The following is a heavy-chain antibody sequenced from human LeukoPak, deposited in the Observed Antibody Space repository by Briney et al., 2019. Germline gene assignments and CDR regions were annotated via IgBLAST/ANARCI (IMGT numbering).Heavy chain of an antibody. CDR1: GYTFTSYW. J-gene: IGHJ4*02. Sequence: GESLKISCEGSGYTFTSYWIGWVRQMPGKGLEWMGIIYPGDSDTRYSPSFQGQVTISADKSISTAYLQWSSLKASDTAMYYCVRSYKNSWYWELGYWGQGTLVTASS. D-gene: IGHD6-13*01. CDR2: IYPGDSDT. CDR3: VRSYKNSWYWELGY. V-gene: IGHV5-51*01.